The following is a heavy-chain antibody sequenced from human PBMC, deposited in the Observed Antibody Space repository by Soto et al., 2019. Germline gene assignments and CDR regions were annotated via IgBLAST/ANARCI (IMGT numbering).Heavy chain of an antibody. CDR2: INTGKGGT. V-gene: IGHV1-3*04. J-gene: IGHJ3*01. CDR1: GYTFTTYG. CDR3: ARQDSFDV. Sequence: QVQLVQSGAEVKEPGASVKVSCKASGYTFTTYGIHWVRQAPGQSLEWMGWINTGKGGTAVSQKFRGRVTITRDTVATTVYMEVSSLTTEDTAVYYCARQDSFDVWGQGTMVTVSS.